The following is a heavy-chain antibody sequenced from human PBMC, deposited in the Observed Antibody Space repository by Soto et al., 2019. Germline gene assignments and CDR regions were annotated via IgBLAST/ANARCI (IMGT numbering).Heavy chain of an antibody. D-gene: IGHD3-10*01. CDR2: ISGSGRNT. CDR3: AIYGLGRPAYAIDS. J-gene: IGHJ5*01. Sequence: GSLRLSCATSGFTFSSNGMSWFRQAPGKGLDWVSGISGSGRNTYYADSVKGRFTISRDNSKNTLFLQMNSLRAADTAVYYWAIYGLGRPAYAIDSWGQGILVTVSS. V-gene: IGHV3-23*01. CDR1: GFTFSSNG.